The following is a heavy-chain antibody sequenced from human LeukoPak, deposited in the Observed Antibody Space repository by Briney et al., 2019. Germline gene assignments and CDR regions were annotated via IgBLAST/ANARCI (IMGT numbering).Heavy chain of an antibody. CDR1: GGSISSGDYY. V-gene: IGHV4-30-4*01. Sequence: PSQTLSLTCTVSGGSISSGDYYWSWIRQPPGKGLEWIVYIYYSGSTYYNPSLKSRVTISVDTSKNQFSLKLSSVTAADTAVYYCARGYGDSGNNWFDPRGQGTLVTVSS. J-gene: IGHJ5*02. CDR2: IYYSGST. CDR3: ARGYGDSGNNWFDP. D-gene: IGHD4-17*01.